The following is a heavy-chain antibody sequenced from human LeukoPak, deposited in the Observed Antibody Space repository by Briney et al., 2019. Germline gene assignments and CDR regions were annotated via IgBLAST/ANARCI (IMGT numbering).Heavy chain of an antibody. V-gene: IGHV3-74*01. J-gene: IGHJ4*02. CDR3: ARAWSAATPFDY. CDR2: INSDGSST. D-gene: IGHD2-15*01. CDR1: GFTFSRYR. Sequence: QAGGSLRLSCAASGFTFSRYRMHWVRHAPGKGLVGVSRINSDGSSTSYADSVKGRFTISRDNAKNTLYLQMNSLRAEDTAVYYCARAWSAATPFDYWGQGTLVTVSS.